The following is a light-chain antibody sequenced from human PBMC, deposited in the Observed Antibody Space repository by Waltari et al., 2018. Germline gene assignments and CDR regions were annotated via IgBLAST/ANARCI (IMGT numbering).Light chain of an antibody. CDR1: HSNIGSNF. CDR2: ENS. Sequence: QSVLTQPPSMSGTPGQRVTISCSGSHSNIGSNFVYWYQQFPGMAPRLLIFENSGRPSGVPDRFSASKAGASASLAISGLRSEDEAHYHCASWDDSLRGRVFGGGTRLTVL. J-gene: IGLJ2*01. V-gene: IGLV1-47*01. CDR3: ASWDDSLRGRV.